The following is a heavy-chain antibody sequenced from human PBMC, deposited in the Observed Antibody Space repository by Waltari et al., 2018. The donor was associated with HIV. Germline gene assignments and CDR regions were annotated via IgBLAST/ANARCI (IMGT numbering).Heavy chain of an antibody. CDR2: IYHSGST. D-gene: IGHD5-18*01. CDR1: GYSISSGYY. Sequence: QVQLQESGPGLVKPSETLSLTCAVSGYSISSGYYWGWIRQPPGKGLEWIGSIYHSGSTYYNPSLKSRVTISVDTSKNQFSLKLSSVTAADTAVYYCARRVGYSYGYSFDYWGQGTLVTVSS. V-gene: IGHV4-38-2*01. J-gene: IGHJ4*02. CDR3: ARRVGYSYGYSFDY.